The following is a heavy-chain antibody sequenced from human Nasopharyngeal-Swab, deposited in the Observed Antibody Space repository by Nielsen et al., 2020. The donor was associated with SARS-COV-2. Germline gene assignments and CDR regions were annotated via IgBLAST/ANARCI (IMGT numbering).Heavy chain of an antibody. CDR1: GGSISSSSYY. Sequence: SETLSLTCTVSGGSISSSSYYWGWIRQPPGKGLEWIGNIYYSGSTYYNPSLKSRVTISVDTSKNQFSLKLSSVTAADTAVYYCARLRWFGEMGDYWGQGTLVTVSS. J-gene: IGHJ4*02. V-gene: IGHV4-39*01. CDR3: ARLRWFGEMGDY. CDR2: IYYSGST. D-gene: IGHD3-10*01.